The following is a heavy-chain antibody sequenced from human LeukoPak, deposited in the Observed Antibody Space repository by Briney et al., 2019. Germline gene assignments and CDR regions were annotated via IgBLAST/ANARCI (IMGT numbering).Heavy chain of an antibody. CDR3: ARGPNTAMEFDY. V-gene: IGHV4-34*01. J-gene: IGHJ4*02. CDR2: INHSGST. CDR1: GGSFSGYY. D-gene: IGHD5-18*01. Sequence: SETLSLTCAVYGGSFSGYYWSWIRQPPGKGLEWIGEINHSGSTNYNPSLKSRVTISVDTSKNQFSLKLSSVTAADTAVYYCARGPNTAMEFDYWGQGTLVTASS.